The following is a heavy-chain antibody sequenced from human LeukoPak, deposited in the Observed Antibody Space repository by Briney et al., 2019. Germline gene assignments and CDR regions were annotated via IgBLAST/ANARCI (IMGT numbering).Heavy chain of an antibody. J-gene: IGHJ4*02. CDR1: GFTVSNDY. CDR2: IYGGGAT. CDR3: TRLLPSSHHFFDS. D-gene: IGHD6-6*01. V-gene: IGHV3-53*01. Sequence: PGRSLRLSCAVSGFTVSNDYMSWVRQAPGKGLEWVSVIYGGGATYYADSVRGRFTISRDNFENTLFLQMDNLRAEDTAVYYCTRLLPSSHHFFDSWGQGTLVAVSS.